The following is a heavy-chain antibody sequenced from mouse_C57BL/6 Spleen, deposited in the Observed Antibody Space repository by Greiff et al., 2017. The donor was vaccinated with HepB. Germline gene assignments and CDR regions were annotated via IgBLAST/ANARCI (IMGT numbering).Heavy chain of an antibody. J-gene: IGHJ4*01. Sequence: QVQLQQPGAELVMPGASVKLSCKASGYTFTSYWMHWVKQRPGQGLEWIGEIDPSDSYTNYNQKFKGKSTLTVDKSSSTAYMQLSSLTSEDSAVYYWARSGYGNYGEYAMDYWGQGTSVTVSS. V-gene: IGHV1-69*01. CDR2: IDPSDSYT. CDR1: GYTFTSYW. D-gene: IGHD2-1*01. CDR3: ARSGYGNYGEYAMDY.